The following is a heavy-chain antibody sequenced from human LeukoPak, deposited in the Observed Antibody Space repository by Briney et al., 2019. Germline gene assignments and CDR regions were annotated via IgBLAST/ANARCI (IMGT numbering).Heavy chain of an antibody. CDR2: ISSASSYT. V-gene: IGHV3-11*05. CDR3: ARGAPYSNNWYQFDY. Sequence: GGSLRLSCAASGFTFSDYYMSWIRQAPGKGLEWVSFISSASSYTNSADSVKGRFTISRDNAKNSLFLQMNSLRAEDTAVYYCARGAPYSNNWYQFDYWGQGTLVTVSS. CDR1: GFTFSDYY. J-gene: IGHJ4*02. D-gene: IGHD6-13*01.